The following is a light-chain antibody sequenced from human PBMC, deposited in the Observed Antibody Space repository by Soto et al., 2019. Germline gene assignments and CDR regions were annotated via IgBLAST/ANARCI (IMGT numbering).Light chain of an antibody. J-gene: IGKJ4*01. V-gene: IGKV3-20*01. CDR3: QHYGILGVS. CDR1: QSVSSTY. Sequence: EIVLTQSPGTLSLSPGERATLSCRASQSVSSTYLAWYQQKPGQAPRLLIYGASSRATGIPDRFSGSGSGTDFTLTVSRREPEDFAVYYCQHYGILGVSFGGGTKVEIK. CDR2: GAS.